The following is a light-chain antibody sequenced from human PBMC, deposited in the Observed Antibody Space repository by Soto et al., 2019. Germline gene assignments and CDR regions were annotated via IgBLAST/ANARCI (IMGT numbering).Light chain of an antibody. CDR2: GAS. V-gene: IGKV3-20*01. CDR3: QQYGSSVYT. Sequence: EIVLTQSPGTLSLSPGERAALSCRASHSVSSNFLAWYRQTPGQAPRLLIYGASRRAAGIPDRFSGSGSGTDFTLTISRLEPEDFAVYYCQQYGSSVYTFGQGTKLEIK. J-gene: IGKJ2*01. CDR1: HSVSSNF.